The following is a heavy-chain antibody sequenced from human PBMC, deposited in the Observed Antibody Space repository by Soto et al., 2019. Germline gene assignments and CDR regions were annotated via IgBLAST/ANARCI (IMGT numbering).Heavy chain of an antibody. CDR1: GFTFSTYA. V-gene: IGHV3-23*01. CDR2: ITGSGGST. Sequence: PGGSLRLSCAASGFTFSTYAMIWVRQAPGKGLEWVSVITGSGGSTYYADSVKGRFTISRDNSKNTLYLQMSSLRAEDTAVYYCVNNIAAAGNLSDWGQGTLVTVSS. CDR3: VNNIAAAGNLSD. J-gene: IGHJ4*02. D-gene: IGHD6-13*01.